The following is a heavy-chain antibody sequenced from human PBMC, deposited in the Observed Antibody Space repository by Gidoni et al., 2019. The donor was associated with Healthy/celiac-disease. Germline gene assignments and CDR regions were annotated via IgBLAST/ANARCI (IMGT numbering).Heavy chain of an antibody. CDR1: GLTFSSYG. J-gene: IGHJ4*02. Sequence: QVQLVESGGGVVQPGRSLRLSCAASGLTFSSYGMHWVRQAPGKGLEWLAVIWYDGSNKYYADSVKGRFTISRDNSKNTLYLQMNSLRAEDTAVYYCARAPYSSGWGPYYFDYWGQGTLVTVSS. CDR3: ARAPYSSGWGPYYFDY. V-gene: IGHV3-33*01. CDR2: IWYDGSNK. D-gene: IGHD6-19*01.